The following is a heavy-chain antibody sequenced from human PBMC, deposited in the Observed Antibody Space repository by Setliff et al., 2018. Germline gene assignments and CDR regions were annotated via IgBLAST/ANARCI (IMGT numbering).Heavy chain of an antibody. CDR3: ARYNYYDSSGYFLTFDY. D-gene: IGHD3-22*01. CDR1: GGSISSSSYY. J-gene: IGHJ4*02. V-gene: IGHV4-39*01. Sequence: SETLSLTCTVPGGSISSSSYYWGWIRQPPGKGLEWIGSIYYSGSTYYNPSLKSRVTISVDTSKNQFSLKLSSVTVADTAVYYCARYNYYDSSGYFLTFDYWGQGTLVTVSS. CDR2: IYYSGST.